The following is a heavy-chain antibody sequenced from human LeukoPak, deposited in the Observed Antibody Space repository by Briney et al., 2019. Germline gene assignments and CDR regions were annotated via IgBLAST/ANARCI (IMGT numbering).Heavy chain of an antibody. CDR1: GFALSSYA. CDR3: ARDLRSSGYYAFDY. Sequence: PGRSLRLSCAASGFALSSYAMSWVRQAPGKGLEWVSATSSSDAGTYHAESVRGRFTTSRDNAKNSLYLQMNSLRAEDTAVYYCARDLRSSGYYAFDYWGQGTLVTVSS. CDR2: TSSSDAGT. D-gene: IGHD3-22*01. J-gene: IGHJ4*02. V-gene: IGHV3-23*01.